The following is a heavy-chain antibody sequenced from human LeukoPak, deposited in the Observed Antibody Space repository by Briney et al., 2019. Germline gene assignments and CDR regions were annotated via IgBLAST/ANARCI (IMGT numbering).Heavy chain of an antibody. Sequence: SETLSLTCTVSGYSLSSGYYWGWIRQPPGKGLEWIGSIYHSGSTYYNPSLKSRVTISVDTSKNQFPLKLSSVTAADTAVYYCARAPRVDSSGYYNYWGQGTLVTVSS. CDR1: GYSLSSGYY. V-gene: IGHV4-38-2*02. CDR3: ARAPRVDSSGYYNY. D-gene: IGHD3-22*01. CDR2: IYHSGST. J-gene: IGHJ4*02.